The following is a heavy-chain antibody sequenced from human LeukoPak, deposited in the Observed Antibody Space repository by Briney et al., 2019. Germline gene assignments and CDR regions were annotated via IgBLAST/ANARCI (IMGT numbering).Heavy chain of an antibody. CDR1: GGSFSGYY. CDR2: INHSGST. Sequence: SETLSLTCAVYGGSFSGYYWSWIRQPPGKGLEWIGEINHSGSTNYNPSLKSRVTISIDTSKNQFSLKLSSVTAADTAVYYCARGRGSSSDYWGQGTLVTVSS. J-gene: IGHJ4*02. D-gene: IGHD6-6*01. V-gene: IGHV4-34*01. CDR3: ARGRGSSSDY.